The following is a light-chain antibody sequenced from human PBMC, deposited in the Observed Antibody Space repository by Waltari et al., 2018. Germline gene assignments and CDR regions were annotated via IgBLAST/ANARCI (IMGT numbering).Light chain of an antibody. CDR1: SSDVDGYKY. CDR2: DVS. J-gene: IGLJ3*02. Sequence: QSALTQPASVSGSPGQSITIPCTGTSSDVDGYKYVSWYQQHPGEAPKVMVYDVSKRPSGVSTRCSGSKSGSTASLTISGLQPEDEADYYCCSYAGSIILFGGGTKLTVL. CDR3: CSYAGSIIL. V-gene: IGLV2-23*02.